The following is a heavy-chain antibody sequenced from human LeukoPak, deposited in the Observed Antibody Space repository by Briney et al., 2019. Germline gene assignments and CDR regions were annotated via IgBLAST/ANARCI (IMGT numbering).Heavy chain of an antibody. CDR1: GFTFSSYE. CDR2: ISSSGSTI. J-gene: IGHJ5*02. D-gene: IGHD6-13*01. V-gene: IGHV3-48*03. Sequence: GGSLRLSCAASGFTFSSYEMNWVRQAPGKGLEWVSYISSSGSTIYYADSVKGRFIISRDNAKNSLYLQMNSLRAEDTAVYYCARAAAGTMWFDPWGQGTLVTVSS. CDR3: ARAAAGTMWFDP.